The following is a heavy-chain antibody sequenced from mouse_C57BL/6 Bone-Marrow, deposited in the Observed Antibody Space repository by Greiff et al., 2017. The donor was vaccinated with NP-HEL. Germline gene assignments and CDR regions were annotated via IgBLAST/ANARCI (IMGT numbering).Heavy chain of an antibody. D-gene: IGHD1-1*01. Sequence: DVKLVESGGDLVKPGGSLKLSCAASGFTFSSYGMSWVRQTPDKRLEWVATISSGGSYTYYPDSVKGRFTISRDNAKNTLYLQMSSLKSEDTAMYYCARLTTVVAWGQGTTLTVAS. CDR1: GFTFSSYG. CDR2: ISSGGSYT. J-gene: IGHJ2*01. CDR3: ARLTTVVA. V-gene: IGHV5-6*02.